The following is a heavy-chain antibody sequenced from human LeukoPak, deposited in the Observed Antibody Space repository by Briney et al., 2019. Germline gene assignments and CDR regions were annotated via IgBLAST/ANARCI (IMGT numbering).Heavy chain of an antibody. Sequence: GGSLRLSCAASGFTFSAYWMSWVRQAPGKGLEWVANIKQDGSEKYYVDSVEGRFTISRDNAKNSLYLQMNSLRAEDTAVYYCARDRAVLTYYYYYYMDVWGKGTMVTVSS. V-gene: IGHV3-7*01. J-gene: IGHJ6*03. CDR3: ARDRAVLTYYYYYYMDV. D-gene: IGHD3-10*01. CDR2: IKQDGSEK. CDR1: GFTFSAYW.